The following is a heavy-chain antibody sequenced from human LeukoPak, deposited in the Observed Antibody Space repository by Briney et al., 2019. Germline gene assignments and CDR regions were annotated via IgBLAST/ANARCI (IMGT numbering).Heavy chain of an antibody. V-gene: IGHV3-21*01. CDR2: ISSSSSYI. D-gene: IGHD3-22*01. Sequence: PGGSLRLSCAASGFTFSSYSMNWVRQAPGKGLEWVSSISSSSSYIYYADSVKGRFTISRDNAKNSLYLQMNSLRDEDTAVYYCARGTAYSYDSSGYYYSGTIDYWGQGTLVTVSS. J-gene: IGHJ4*02. CDR1: GFTFSSYS. CDR3: ARGTAYSYDSSGYYYSGTIDY.